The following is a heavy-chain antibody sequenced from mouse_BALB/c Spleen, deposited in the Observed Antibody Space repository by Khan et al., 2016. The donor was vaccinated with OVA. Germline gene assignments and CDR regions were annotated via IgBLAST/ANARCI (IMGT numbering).Heavy chain of an antibody. CDR2: IYPGNTDT. CDR1: GYTFTSYW. Sequence: EVQLQQSGTVLARPGASVTMSCKASGYTFTSYWMHWVKQRPGQGLEWIGDIYPGNTDTNYNQKFKGKAKLTAVTSTSTAYMELSSLTNEDSAVYYCTRRNWDVAWFAYWGQGTLVTVSA. V-gene: IGHV1-5*01. J-gene: IGHJ3*01. D-gene: IGHD4-1*01. CDR3: TRRNWDVAWFAY.